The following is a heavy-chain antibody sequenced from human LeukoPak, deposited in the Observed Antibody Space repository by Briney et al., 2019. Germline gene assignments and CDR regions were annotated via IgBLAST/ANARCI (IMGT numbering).Heavy chain of an antibody. CDR1: GGTFSSYA. V-gene: IGHV1-69*05. Sequence: SVKVSCQASGGTFSSYAISWVRQAPGQGLEWMGGIIPIFGTANYAQKFQGRVTITTDESTSTAYMELSSLRSEDTAVYYCAREVITGTARCSFDYWGQGTLVTVSS. D-gene: IGHD1/OR15-1a*01. J-gene: IGHJ4*02. CDR3: AREVITGTARCSFDY. CDR2: IIPIFGTA.